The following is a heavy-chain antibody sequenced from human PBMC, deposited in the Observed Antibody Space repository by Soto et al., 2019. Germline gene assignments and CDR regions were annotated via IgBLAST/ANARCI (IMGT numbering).Heavy chain of an antibody. CDR3: ARDRYSSSWYPPWFDP. CDR1: GFTFSSYS. CDR2: ISSSSSYI. V-gene: IGHV3-21*01. J-gene: IGHJ5*02. Sequence: GGSLRLSCAASGFTFSSYSMNWVRQAPGKGLEWVSSISSSSSYIYYADSVKGRFTISRDNAKNSLYLQMNSLRAEDTAVYYCARDRYSSSWYPPWFDPWGQGTLVTVSS. D-gene: IGHD6-13*01.